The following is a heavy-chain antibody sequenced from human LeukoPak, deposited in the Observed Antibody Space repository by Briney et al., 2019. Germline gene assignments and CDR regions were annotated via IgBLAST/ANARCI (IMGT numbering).Heavy chain of an antibody. D-gene: IGHD3-9*01. CDR1: GGTFSSYA. Sequence: SVKVSCKASGGTFSSYAISWVRQAPGQGLEWMGGIIPIFGTANYAQKFQGRVTITADESTGTAYMELSSLRSEDTAVYYCASTPRDDILTGYSNPLRFDYWGQGTLVTVSS. J-gene: IGHJ4*02. CDR2: IIPIFGTA. CDR3: ASTPRDDILTGYSNPLRFDY. V-gene: IGHV1-69*13.